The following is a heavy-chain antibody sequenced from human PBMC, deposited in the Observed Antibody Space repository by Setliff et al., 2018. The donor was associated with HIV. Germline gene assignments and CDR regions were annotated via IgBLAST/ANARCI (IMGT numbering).Heavy chain of an antibody. CDR3: ARLNGSGSP. J-gene: IGHJ5*02. V-gene: IGHV4-34*01. CDR2: INHSGST. D-gene: IGHD3-10*01. CDR1: GGSFSDYF. Sequence: SETLSLTCAVYGGSFSDYFWSWIRQPPGKGLEWIGEINHSGSTNYNPSLKSRVTISVDTSKNQFSLKLSSVTAADTAVYYCARLNGSGSPWGQGTLVTVS.